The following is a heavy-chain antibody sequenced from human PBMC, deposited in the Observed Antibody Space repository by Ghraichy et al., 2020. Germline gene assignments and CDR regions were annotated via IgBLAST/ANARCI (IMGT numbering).Heavy chain of an antibody. D-gene: IGHD3-3*01. V-gene: IGHV3-48*02. CDR3: ARAKMYYDFWSGYVRPPYGMDV. CDR1: GFTFSSYS. CDR2: ISSSSSTI. J-gene: IGHJ6*02. Sequence: GESLNISCAASGFTFSSYSMNWVRQAPGKGLEWVSYISSSSSTIYYEDSVKGRFTISRDNAKNSLYLQMNSLRDEDTAVYYCARAKMYYDFWSGYVRPPYGMDVWGQGTTVTVSS.